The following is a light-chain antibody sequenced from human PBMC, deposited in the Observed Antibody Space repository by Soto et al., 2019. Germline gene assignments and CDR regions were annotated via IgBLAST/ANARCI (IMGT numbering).Light chain of an antibody. CDR2: AAS. V-gene: IGKV1-39*01. Sequence: DIQMTQSPSSLSASVGHRVTITCRASQSISSYLNWYQQKPGKAPKLLIYAASSLQSGVPSRFSGSGSGTDFTLTISSLQPEDFATYYCQQSYSTPCTFGQGTKVDIK. CDR1: QSISSY. CDR3: QQSYSTPCT. J-gene: IGKJ1*01.